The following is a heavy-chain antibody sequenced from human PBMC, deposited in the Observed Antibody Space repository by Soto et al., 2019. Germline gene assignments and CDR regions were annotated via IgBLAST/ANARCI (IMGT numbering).Heavy chain of an antibody. CDR3: ARDRRSLGDYYGMDV. Sequence: RSLTCSVSGDSISSSGFYWSWIRQHPGKAPEWIGYIHYTGSTSYNPSLKSRLAISLDASKNQFSLSLGSVTSADTAVYYCARDRRSLGDYYGMDVWGQGTTVTVSS. CDR1: GDSISSSGFY. CDR2: IHYTGST. V-gene: IGHV4-31*03. J-gene: IGHJ6*02. D-gene: IGHD3-10*01.